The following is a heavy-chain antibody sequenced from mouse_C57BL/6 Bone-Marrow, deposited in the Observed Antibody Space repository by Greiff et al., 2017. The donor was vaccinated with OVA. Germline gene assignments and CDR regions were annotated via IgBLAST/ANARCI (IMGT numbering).Heavy chain of an antibody. CDR3: TRGYSNYYAMDY. J-gene: IGHJ4*01. CDR1: GYTFTDYE. D-gene: IGHD2-5*01. Sequence: VQLQQSGAELVRPGASVTLSCKASGYTFTDYEMHWVKQTPVHGLEWIGAIDPETGGTAYNQKFKGKAILTADKYSSTAYMGLRSLTSEDSAVYYCTRGYSNYYAMDYWGQGTSVTVSS. V-gene: IGHV1-15*01. CDR2: IDPETGGT.